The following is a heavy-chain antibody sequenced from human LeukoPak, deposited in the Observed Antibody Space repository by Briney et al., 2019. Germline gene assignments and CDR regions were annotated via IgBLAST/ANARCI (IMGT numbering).Heavy chain of an antibody. CDR3: ARATYYDILTGYSTSNWFDP. CDR1: GFTFSSYA. J-gene: IGHJ5*02. Sequence: GGSLRLSCAASGFTFSSYAMHWVRQAPGKGLEWVAVISYDGSNKYYADSVKGRFTISRDNSKNTLYLQMNSLRAEDTAVYYCARATYYDILTGYSTSNWFDPWGQGTLVTVSS. V-gene: IGHV3-30*04. CDR2: ISYDGSNK. D-gene: IGHD3-9*01.